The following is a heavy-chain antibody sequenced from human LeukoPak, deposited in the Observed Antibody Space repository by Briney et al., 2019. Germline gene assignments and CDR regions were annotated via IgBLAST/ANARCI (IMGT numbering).Heavy chain of an antibody. CDR1: GITFRNYW. V-gene: IGHV3-7*01. CDR2: IKEDGSDK. D-gene: IGHD2-2*01. CDR3: HQPVTLPA. J-gene: IGHJ5*02. Sequence: PGGSLRLSCAASGITFRNYWMSWVRQAPGKGLEWVAFIKEDGSDKHYVDSVKGRFTISGDNAQNSLYLQMNSLRAEDTAVYFCHQPVTLPAWGQGTLVTVSS.